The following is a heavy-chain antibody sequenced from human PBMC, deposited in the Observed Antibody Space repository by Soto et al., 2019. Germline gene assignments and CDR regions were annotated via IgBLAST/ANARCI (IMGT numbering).Heavy chain of an antibody. J-gene: IGHJ4*02. CDR2: IKQDESEK. D-gene: IGHD3-22*01. V-gene: IGHV3-7*03. CDR3: ARGDYYDRRFDY. CDR1: GFTFSTYW. Sequence: VQLVESGGGLVQPGGSLRLSCAASGFTFSTYWMNWVRQAPGKGLEWVADIKQDESEKYYVDSVKGRFTISRDNAMNSLYLQMNSLRAEDTAVYYCARGDYYDRRFDYWGQGTLVTVSS.